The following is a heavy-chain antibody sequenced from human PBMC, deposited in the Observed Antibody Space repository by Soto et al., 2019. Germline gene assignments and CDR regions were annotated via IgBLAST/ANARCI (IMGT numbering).Heavy chain of an antibody. CDR2: IKQDGSEK. J-gene: IGHJ4*02. CDR3: ARERESGYGYVVYYFDY. V-gene: IGHV3-7*01. Sequence: GGSLRLSCAASGFTFSNYWMSWVRQAPGKGLEWVANIKQDGSEKYYVDSVKGRFTISRDNAKNSLYLQMNSLRAEDTAVYYCARERESGYGYVVYYFDYWGQGTLVTVSS. D-gene: IGHD5-18*01. CDR1: GFTFSNYW.